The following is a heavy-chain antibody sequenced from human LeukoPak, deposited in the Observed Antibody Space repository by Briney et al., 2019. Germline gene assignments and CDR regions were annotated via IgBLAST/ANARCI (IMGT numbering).Heavy chain of an antibody. D-gene: IGHD3-3*01. V-gene: IGHV4-34*01. CDR3: ARGGGFWSGYYSNYYYYMDV. CDR1: GGSFSGYY. CDR2: INHSGST. J-gene: IGHJ6*03. Sequence: SETLSLTCAVYGGSFSGYYWSWIRQPPGKGLEWIGEINHSGSTNYNPSLKSRVTISVDTSKNQFSLKLSSVTAADTAVYYCARGGGFWSGYYSNYYYYMDVWGKGTTVTVSS.